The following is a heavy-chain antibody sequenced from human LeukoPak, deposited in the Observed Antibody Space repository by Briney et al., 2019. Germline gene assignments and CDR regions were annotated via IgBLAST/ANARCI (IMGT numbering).Heavy chain of an antibody. D-gene: IGHD1-26*01. CDR2: IYYTGST. Sequence: SETLSLTCSVSGASISGGTYYWGWIRQPPGKGLEWIGSIYYTGSTYDNPSLKSRVTISVDTLKNQFSLKLSSVTAADTAVYYCARRGGSGRAFDYWGQGTLVTVSS. CDR1: GASISGGTYY. CDR3: ARRGGSGRAFDY. J-gene: IGHJ4*02. V-gene: IGHV4-39*01.